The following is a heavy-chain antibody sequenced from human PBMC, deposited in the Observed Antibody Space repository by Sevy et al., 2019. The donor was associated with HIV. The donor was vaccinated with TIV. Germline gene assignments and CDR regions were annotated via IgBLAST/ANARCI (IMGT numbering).Heavy chain of an antibody. V-gene: IGHV3-66*01. J-gene: IGHJ4*02. D-gene: IGHD3-3*01. CDR3: ARVRRRITIFGVEYFDY. CDR1: GFTVSDNY. Sequence: GGSLRLSCAASGFTVSDNYMAWVRLAPGKGLEWVSLIDSDGSAYYADSVKGRFTISRDNVKNTLYLQINALRAEDTAMYYCARVRRRITIFGVEYFDYWGQGTLVTVSS. CDR2: IDSDGSA.